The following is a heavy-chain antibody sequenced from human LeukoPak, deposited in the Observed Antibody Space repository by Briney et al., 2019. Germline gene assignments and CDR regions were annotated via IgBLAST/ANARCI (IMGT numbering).Heavy chain of an antibody. CDR1: GGSISSSSYY. J-gene: IGHJ4*02. D-gene: IGHD5-12*01. V-gene: IGHV4-39*02. CDR2: IYYSGST. CDR3: ASFSGYDKDY. Sequence: SETLSLTCTVSGGSISSSSYYWGWIRQPPGKGLEWIGSIYYSGSTYYNPSLKSRVTISVDTSKNHFSLKLSSVTAADTAVYYCASFSGYDKDYWGQGTLVTVSS.